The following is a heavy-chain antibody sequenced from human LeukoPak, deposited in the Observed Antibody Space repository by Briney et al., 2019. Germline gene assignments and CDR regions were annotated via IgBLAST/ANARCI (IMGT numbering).Heavy chain of an antibody. Sequence: PGRSLSLSCAASGFTFSTYAMHWVRQAPGKGLEWGAVIWYDRTNKYYADSVKGRFTISRDNSKNTLYLQMSSLRAEDTAVYYCARDRLTTVTTFHFDYWGQGTLVTVSS. V-gene: IGHV3-33*01. J-gene: IGHJ4*02. D-gene: IGHD4-17*01. CDR3: ARDRLTTVTTFHFDY. CDR2: IWYDRTNK. CDR1: GFTFSTYA.